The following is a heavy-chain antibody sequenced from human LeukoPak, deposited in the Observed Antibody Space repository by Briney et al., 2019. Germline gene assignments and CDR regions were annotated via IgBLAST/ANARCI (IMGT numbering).Heavy chain of an antibody. D-gene: IGHD4-17*01. V-gene: IGHV3-33*01. CDR3: ARDATSDYGDPFDY. J-gene: IGHJ4*02. CDR1: GFTFSSYG. CDR2: IWYDGSNK. Sequence: GRSLRLSCAASGFTFSSYGMHWVRQAPGKGLEWVAVIWYDGSNKYYADSVKGRFTISRDNTKNTLYLQMNSLRAEDTAVYYCARDATSDYGDPFDYWGQGTLVTVSS.